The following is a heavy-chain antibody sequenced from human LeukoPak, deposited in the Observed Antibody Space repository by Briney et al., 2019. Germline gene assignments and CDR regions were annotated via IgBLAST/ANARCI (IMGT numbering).Heavy chain of an antibody. D-gene: IGHD7-27*01. V-gene: IGHV3-23*01. J-gene: IGHJ3*02. CDR3: TTRLTYSGVDDVFDI. CDR1: GFTFSSYA. Sequence: GGSLRLSCAASGFTFSSYAMSWVRQAPGKGLEWVSAISDSDGNTYYADSVKGRFTISRDNSKNTLYLQMNSLKSEDTAVYYCTTRLTYSGVDDVFDIWGQGTMVTVSS. CDR2: ISDSDGNT.